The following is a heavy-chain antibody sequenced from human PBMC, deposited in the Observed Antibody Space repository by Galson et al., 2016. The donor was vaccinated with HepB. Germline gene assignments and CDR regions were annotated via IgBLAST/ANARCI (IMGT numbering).Heavy chain of an antibody. D-gene: IGHD3-3*01. CDR2: IRSKAYGGTT. V-gene: IGHV3-49*03. CDR3: WRDDFWSGYSIYYYYYGMDV. Sequence: SLRLSCAASGFTFGDYAMSWFRQAPGKGLEWVGFIRSKAYGGTTEYAESGKGRFTISRDDSKSIAYVQMNSMKTEDTAVYYCWRDDFWSGYSIYYYYYGMDVWGQGTTVTVS. J-gene: IGHJ6*02. CDR1: GFTFGDYA.